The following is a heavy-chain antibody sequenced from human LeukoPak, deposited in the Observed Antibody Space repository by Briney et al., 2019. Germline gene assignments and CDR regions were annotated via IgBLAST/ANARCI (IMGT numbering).Heavy chain of an antibody. Sequence: GASVKVSCKASGYTFTSYGISWVRQAPGQGLEWMGWISAYNGNTNYAQKLQGRVTMTRDTSISTAYMELSRLRSDDTAVYYCARDDRLWFGELLPDYWGQGTLVTVSS. CDR1: GYTFTSYG. J-gene: IGHJ4*02. V-gene: IGHV1-18*01. D-gene: IGHD3-10*01. CDR2: ISAYNGNT. CDR3: ARDDRLWFGELLPDY.